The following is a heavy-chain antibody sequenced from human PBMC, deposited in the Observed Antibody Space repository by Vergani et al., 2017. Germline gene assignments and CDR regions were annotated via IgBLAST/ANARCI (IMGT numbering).Heavy chain of an antibody. Sequence: QVQLQQWGAGLLKPSETLSLTCAVYGGSFSGYYWSWIRQPPGKGLEWIGEINHSGSTNYNPSLKSRVTISVDTSKNQFSLKLSAVTAADTAVYCCATGRLRSFDYWGEGTLVTVSS. J-gene: IGHJ4*02. CDR2: INHSGST. V-gene: IGHV4-34*01. CDR1: GGSFSGYY. CDR3: ATGRLRSFDY. D-gene: IGHD3-10*01.